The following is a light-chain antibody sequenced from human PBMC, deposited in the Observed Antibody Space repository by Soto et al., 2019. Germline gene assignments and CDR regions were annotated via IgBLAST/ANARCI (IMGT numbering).Light chain of an antibody. Sequence: DIVMTQSPLSLPVTPGEPASISCRSSQSLLHSNGYNYLGWFQQRPGQPPKLLIYWASTRESGVPDRFSGSGSETDFSLTISSLQAEDVAVYYCQQYHTPPFTFGGGTKVDIK. CDR3: QQYHTPPFT. J-gene: IGKJ4*01. V-gene: IGKV4-1*01. CDR1: QSLLHSNGYNY. CDR2: WAS.